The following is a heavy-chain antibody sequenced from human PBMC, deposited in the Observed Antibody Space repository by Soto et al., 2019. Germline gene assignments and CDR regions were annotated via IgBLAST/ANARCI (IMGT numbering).Heavy chain of an antibody. CDR3: ARGLGDVSTRDWFGP. D-gene: IGHD1-26*01. CDR2: VSKSDDT. J-gene: IGHJ5*02. Sequence: EKGLEWVSSVSKSDDTYGSDAVKGRFTISRDNAKNSVSLQMNSLRAEDTAVFFCARGLGDVSTRDWFGPCGEGIMVSV. V-gene: IGHV3-21*01.